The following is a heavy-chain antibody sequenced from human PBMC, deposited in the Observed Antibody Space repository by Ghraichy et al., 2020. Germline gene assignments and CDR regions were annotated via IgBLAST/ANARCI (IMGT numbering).Heavy chain of an antibody. J-gene: IGHJ4*02. CDR3: ARANGGLVGDDY. V-gene: IGHV3-7*01. Sequence: GGSLRLSCAVSGFTFSNHWMSWIRQAPGKGPEWLANINQDESERYYIDSVRGRFTISRDNDKNSLYLQMNSLRSEDTAVYYCARANGGLVGDDYWGQGTLVTVSS. CDR1: GFTFSNHW. D-gene: IGHD2-8*02. CDR2: INQDESER.